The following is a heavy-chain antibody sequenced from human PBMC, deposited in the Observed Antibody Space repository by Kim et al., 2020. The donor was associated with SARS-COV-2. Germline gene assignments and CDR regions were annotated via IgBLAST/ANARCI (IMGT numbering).Heavy chain of an antibody. CDR3: ARDFHENWKYKDY. D-gene: IGHD1-7*01. J-gene: IGHJ4*02. CDR2: ISYDGSNK. Sequence: GGSLRLSCAASGFTFSSYAMHWVRQAPGKGLEWVAVISYDGSNKYYADSVKGRFTISRDNSKNTLYLQMNSLRAEDTAVYYCARDFHENWKYKDYWGQGTLVTVSS. V-gene: IGHV3-30-3*01. CDR1: GFTFSSYA.